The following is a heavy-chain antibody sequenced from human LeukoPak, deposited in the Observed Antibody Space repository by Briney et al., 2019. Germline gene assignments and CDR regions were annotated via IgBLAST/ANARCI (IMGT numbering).Heavy chain of an antibody. J-gene: IGHJ2*01. CDR2: IYPGDSDT. CDR1: GYNFTSYW. V-gene: IGHV5-51*01. CDR3: ARSGGSSGWYFDWYFDL. D-gene: IGHD6-19*01. Sequence: GESLKISCKGSGYNFTSYWIGWVRQMPGKGLEWMGIIYPGDSDTRYSPSFQGQVTISADKSISTAYLQWSSLKASDTAMYYCARSGGSSGWYFDWYFDLWGRGTLVTVSS.